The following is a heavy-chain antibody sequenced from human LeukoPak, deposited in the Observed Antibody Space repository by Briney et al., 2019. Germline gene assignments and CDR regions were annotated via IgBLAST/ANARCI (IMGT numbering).Heavy chain of an antibody. D-gene: IGHD3-10*01. CDR2: ISWNSGSI. J-gene: IGHJ3*02. V-gene: IGHV3-9*03. Sequence: PGGSLRLSCAASGFTFDDYAMHWVRQAPGKGLEWVSGISWNSGSIGYADSVKGRFTISRDNAKNSLYLQMNSLRAEDMALYYCAKAYGSGSYYPYDAFDIWGQGTMVTVSS. CDR1: GFTFDDYA. CDR3: AKAYGSGSYYPYDAFDI.